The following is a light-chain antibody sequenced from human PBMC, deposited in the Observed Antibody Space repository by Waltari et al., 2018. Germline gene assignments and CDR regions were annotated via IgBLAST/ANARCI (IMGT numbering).Light chain of an antibody. J-gene: IGLJ3*02. CDR1: SGHSSNV. Sequence: QLVLTQSPSASASLGASVKLTCTLSSGHSSNVIAWLQEQPGKGPRYLMKVNSDGSHRQGDEIPDRFSGSSSGAARYLTISSLQSEDEADYYCQTGGHGTWVFGGGTKLTVL. CDR2: VNSDGSH. CDR3: QTGGHGTWV. V-gene: IGLV4-69*01.